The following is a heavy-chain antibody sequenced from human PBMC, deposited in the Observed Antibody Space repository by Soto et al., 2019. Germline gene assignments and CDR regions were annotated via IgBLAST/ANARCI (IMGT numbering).Heavy chain of an antibody. Sequence: QVQLVQSGAEVKKPGASVKVSCEASGYTFTSYDINWVRQATGQGLEWMGWMNPNSGNTGYAQRFQGRVTMTRNTSLSTAYMELSSLRSEDTAMYYCARSTNDYGDRHWGQGTLVTVSS. CDR2: MNPNSGNT. V-gene: IGHV1-8*01. CDR1: GYTFTSYD. J-gene: IGHJ4*02. CDR3: ARSTNDYGDRH. D-gene: IGHD4-17*01.